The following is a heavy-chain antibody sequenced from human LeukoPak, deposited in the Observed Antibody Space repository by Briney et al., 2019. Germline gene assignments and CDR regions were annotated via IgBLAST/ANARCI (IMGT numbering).Heavy chain of an antibody. CDR1: EFSVGSNY. J-gene: IGHJ4*02. Sequence: GGSLRLSCASSEFSVGSNYMTWVRKAPGKELEWVSAISGSGGSTYYADSVKGRFTISRDNSKNTLYLHVNSLRAEDTAVYYCARGPSGYHNTGGQGTLVTVSS. V-gene: IGHV3-23*01. CDR3: ARGPSGYHNT. D-gene: IGHD5-12*01. CDR2: ISGSGGST.